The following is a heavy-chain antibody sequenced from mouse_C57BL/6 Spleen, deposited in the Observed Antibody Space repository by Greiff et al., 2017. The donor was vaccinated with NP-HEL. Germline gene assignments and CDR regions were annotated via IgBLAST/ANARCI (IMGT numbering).Heavy chain of an antibody. CDR1: GYTFTSYW. CDR2: IDPSDSYT. Sequence: VQLQQPGAELVRPGTSVKLSCKASGYTFTSYWMHWVKQRPGQGLEWIGVIDPSDSYTNYNQKFKGKATLTVDTSSSTAYMQLSSLTSEDSAVYYCASSPYYGPYYWGQGTTLTVSS. CDR3: ASSPYYGPYY. D-gene: IGHD1-1*01. J-gene: IGHJ2*01. V-gene: IGHV1-59*01.